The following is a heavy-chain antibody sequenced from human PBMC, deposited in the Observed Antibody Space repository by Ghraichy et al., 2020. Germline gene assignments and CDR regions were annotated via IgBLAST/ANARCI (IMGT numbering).Heavy chain of an antibody. CDR2: IYHSGST. J-gene: IGHJ4*02. CDR3: ARLRSGSYSWSAADGDY. D-gene: IGHD1-26*01. V-gene: IGHV4-4*02. CDR1: GGSISSSNW. Sequence: SETLSLTCAVSGGSISSSNWWSWVRQPPGKGLEWIGEIYHSGSTNYNPSLKSRVTISVDKSKNQFSLKLSSVTAADTAVYYCARLRSGSYSWSAADGDYWGQGTLVTVSS.